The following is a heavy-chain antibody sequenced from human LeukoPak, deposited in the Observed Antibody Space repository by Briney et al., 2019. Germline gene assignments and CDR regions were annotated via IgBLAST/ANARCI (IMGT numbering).Heavy chain of an antibody. J-gene: IGHJ4*02. D-gene: IGHD5-24*01. CDR3: ATSDGSPGY. Sequence: PGGSLRLSCAASAFTFSSYWMTWVRQAPGKGLEWVANIKQAGSEKYYVDSVKDRFTISRDNAKTSLYLHMNSLRAEDTAVYYCATSDGSPGYWGQGTLATVPS. CDR2: IKQAGSEK. CDR1: AFTFSSYW. V-gene: IGHV3-7*01.